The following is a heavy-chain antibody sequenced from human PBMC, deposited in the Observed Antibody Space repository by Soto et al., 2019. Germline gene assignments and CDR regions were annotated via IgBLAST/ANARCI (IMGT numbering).Heavy chain of an antibody. D-gene: IGHD3-10*01. J-gene: IGHJ5*02. CDR3: VRASRGSGSYYCDS. CDR2: VNPNSGNT. V-gene: IGHV1-8*01. CDR1: GYTFSSYD. Sequence: ASVKVSCNASGYTFSSYDINWLRQATGQGPEWLGWVNPNSGNTAYEKNLQGRVTMTMNTSITTAYMDLRSLRPEATAASYCVRASRGSGSYYCDSWGQGILVTVSS.